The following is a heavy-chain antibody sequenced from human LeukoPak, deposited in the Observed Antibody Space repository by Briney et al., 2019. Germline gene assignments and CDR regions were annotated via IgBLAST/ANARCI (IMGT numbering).Heavy chain of an antibody. CDR2: INPNSGGT. CDR3: ARPHTVLYNWFDP. V-gene: IGHV1-2*06. J-gene: IGHJ5*02. D-gene: IGHD4-11*01. CDR1: GYTFTGYY. Sequence: GASVKVSCKASGYTFTGYYMHWVRQAPGQGLEWMGRINPNSGGTNYAQKFQGRVTMTRDTSISTAYMEPSRLRSDDTAVYYCARPHTVLYNWFDPWGQGTLVTVSS.